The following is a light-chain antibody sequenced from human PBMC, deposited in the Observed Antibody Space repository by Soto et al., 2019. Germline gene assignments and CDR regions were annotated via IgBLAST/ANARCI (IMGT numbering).Light chain of an antibody. J-gene: IGLJ1*01. CDR3: SSYTSSTTYV. V-gene: IGLV2-14*01. Sequence: QSALTQPASVSGSPGQSITISCTGTSSDVGGLNYVSWYQQHPGKAPKLMIYEVNNRPSGVSNRFSGSKSGNTASLTISGLQADDEADYYCSSYTSSTTYVFGSGTKLTVL. CDR2: EVN. CDR1: SSDVGGLNY.